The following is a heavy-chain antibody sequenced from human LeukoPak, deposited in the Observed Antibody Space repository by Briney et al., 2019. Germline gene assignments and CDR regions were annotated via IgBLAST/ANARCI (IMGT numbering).Heavy chain of an antibody. CDR1: GFTFDDYG. CDR3: ARGAYYYDSSGQGKFDY. D-gene: IGHD3-22*01. V-gene: IGHV3-20*01. CDR2: INWNGGST. Sequence: PGGSLRLSCAASGFTFDDYGMSWVRQAPGKGLEWVSGINWNGGSTGYADSVKGRFTISRGNAKNSLYLQMNSLRAEDTALYHCARGAYYYDSSGQGKFDYWGQGTLVTVSS. J-gene: IGHJ4*02.